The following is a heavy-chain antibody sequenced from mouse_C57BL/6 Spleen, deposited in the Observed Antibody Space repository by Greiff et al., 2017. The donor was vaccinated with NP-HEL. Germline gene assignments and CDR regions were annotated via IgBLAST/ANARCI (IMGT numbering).Heavy chain of an antibody. D-gene: IGHD2-2*01. CDR1: YTFTDYYM. CDR3: RGTPGLWLRRGGYYYAMDY. Sequence: VQLQQSGPELVKPGASVKMSCKASGYTFTDYYMHWVKQKPGKGLEWIGELYPGSGNHYYNEKFKGKATLTADTSSSTAYMQLSSLTSEDSAVYFCARGTPGLWLRRGGYYYAMDYWGQGTSVTVSS. V-gene: IGHV1-83*01. CDR2: YPGSGNHY. J-gene: IGHJ4*01.